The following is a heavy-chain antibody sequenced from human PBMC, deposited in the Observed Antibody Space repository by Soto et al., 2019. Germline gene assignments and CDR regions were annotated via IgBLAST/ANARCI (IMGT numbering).Heavy chain of an antibody. CDR3: AKNGQPPYYYYGLDV. CDR1: GYTFTRYG. J-gene: IGHJ6*02. CDR2: ISGYNGDT. D-gene: IGHD2-8*01. Sequence: ASVKVSWKASGYTFTRYGISWVRQAPGQGLEWMGWISGYNGDTNYAQKFQGRVSMTIDTSTTTAYMELRSLTSDDTAVYYCAKNGQPPYYYYGLDVWGQGTKVTVSS. V-gene: IGHV1-18*01.